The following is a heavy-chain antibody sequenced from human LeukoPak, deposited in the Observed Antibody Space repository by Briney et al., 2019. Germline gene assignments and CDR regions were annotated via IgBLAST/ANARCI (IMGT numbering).Heavy chain of an antibody. D-gene: IGHD6-13*01. CDR2: TIPIFGTA. CDR3: ARYSPIAAAGMSYYYYYMDV. Sequence: SVKVSCKASGGTFSSYAISWVRQAPGQGLEWMGGTIPIFGTANYAQKFQGRVTITADESTSTAYMELSSLRSEDTAVYYCARYSPIAAAGMSYYYYYMDVWGKGTTVTVSS. J-gene: IGHJ6*03. CDR1: GGTFSSYA. V-gene: IGHV1-69*01.